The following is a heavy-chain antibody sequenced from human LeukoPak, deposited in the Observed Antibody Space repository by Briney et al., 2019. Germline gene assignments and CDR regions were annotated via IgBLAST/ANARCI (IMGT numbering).Heavy chain of an antibody. D-gene: IGHD2-2*01. Sequence: AGALRLSCAASGLTCSSDAMSWGRQAPGKGLEWVSAISGSGGSTYYADSVKGRVTISRDNSKNTLYLQMNSLRAEDTAVHYCAKDRPPPLRLPAARADAFDIWGQGTMVTVSS. J-gene: IGHJ3*02. CDR2: ISGSGGST. CDR1: GLTCSSDA. V-gene: IGHV3-23*01. CDR3: AKDRPPPLRLPAARADAFDI.